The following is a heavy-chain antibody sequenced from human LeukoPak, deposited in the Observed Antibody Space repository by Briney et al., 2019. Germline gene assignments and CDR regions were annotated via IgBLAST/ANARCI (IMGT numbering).Heavy chain of an antibody. J-gene: IGHJ6*03. D-gene: IGHD5-12*01. CDR3: ATDAGSGYGGDQYYYIDV. Sequence: PGRSLSLSCPASSVTFDEYARDWVRRARGKGLEWVSCISWNSGSIGYEDSVKGRFTISRDNDKNSLYLQMNSLRAEDTALYYCATDAGSGYGGDQYYYIDVWGKGTTVTVSS. V-gene: IGHV3-9*01. CDR2: ISWNSGSI. CDR1: SVTFDEYA.